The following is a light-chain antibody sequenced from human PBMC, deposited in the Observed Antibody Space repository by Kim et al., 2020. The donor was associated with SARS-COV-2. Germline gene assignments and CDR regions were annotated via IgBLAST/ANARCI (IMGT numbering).Light chain of an antibody. J-gene: IGLJ3*02. CDR1: NIGSKS. CDR3: QVWDSSSDHYWV. CDR2: YDS. Sequence: GKTGRSTVGGNNIGSKSAHWYHQKPGQAPVLVIYYDSDRPSGIPERFSGSNSGNTATLTISRVEAGDEADYYCQVWDSSSDHYWVFGGGTQLTVL. V-gene: IGLV3-21*04.